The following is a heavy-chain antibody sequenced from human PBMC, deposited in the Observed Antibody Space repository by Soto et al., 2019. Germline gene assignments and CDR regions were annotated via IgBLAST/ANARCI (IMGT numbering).Heavy chain of an antibody. V-gene: IGHV3-48*03. CDR2: ISSSGSTI. D-gene: IGHD3-9*01. Sequence: GGSLRLSCAASGFTFSSYEMNWVRQAPGKGLEWVSYISSSGSTIYYADSVKGRFTISRDNAKNSLYLQMNSLRAEDTAVYYCARVLRYFDWTPGPNWFDPWGQGTLVTVSS. CDR3: ARVLRYFDWTPGPNWFDP. J-gene: IGHJ5*02. CDR1: GFTFSSYE.